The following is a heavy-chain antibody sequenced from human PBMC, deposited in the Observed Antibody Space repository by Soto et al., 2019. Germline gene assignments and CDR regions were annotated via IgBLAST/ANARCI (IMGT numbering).Heavy chain of an antibody. CDR1: GGSISSSSYY. CDR3: ASHNSGHEPDTTGWFDP. CDR2: IYYSGST. D-gene: IGHD5-18*01. J-gene: IGHJ5*02. Sequence: QLQLQESGPGLVKPSETLSLTCTVSGGSISSSSYYWGWIRQPPGKGLEWIGSIYYSGSTYYNPSLKSRVTISVDTSKNQFSLKLSSVTAADTAVYYCASHNSGHEPDTTGWFDPWGQGTLVTVSS. V-gene: IGHV4-39*01.